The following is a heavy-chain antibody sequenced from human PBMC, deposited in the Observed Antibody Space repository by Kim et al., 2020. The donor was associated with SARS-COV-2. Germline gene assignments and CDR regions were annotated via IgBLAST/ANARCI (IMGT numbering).Heavy chain of an antibody. Sequence: SVKVSCKASGGTFSSYAISWVRQAPGQGLEWMGGIIPIFGTANYAQKFQGRVTITADESTSTAYMELSSLRSEDTAVYYCARDSVAARSRYYYYGMDVWGQGTTVTVSS. CDR1: GGTFSSYA. V-gene: IGHV1-69*13. CDR3: ARDSVAARSRYYYYGMDV. D-gene: IGHD6-6*01. J-gene: IGHJ6*02. CDR2: IIPIFGTA.